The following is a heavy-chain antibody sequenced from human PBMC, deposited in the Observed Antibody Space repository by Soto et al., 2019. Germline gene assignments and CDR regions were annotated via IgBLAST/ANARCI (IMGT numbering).Heavy chain of an antibody. J-gene: IGHJ6*02. V-gene: IGHV5-10-1*01. CDR1: GYSFTSYW. CDR3: ARRGGDIVVVVADYYYYGMDV. Sequence: GESLKISCKGSGYSFTSYWISWVRQMPGKGLEWMGRIDPSDSYTNYSPSFQGHVTISADKSISTAYLQWSSLKASDTAMYYCARRGGDIVVVVADYYYYGMDVWGQGTTVTVSS. D-gene: IGHD2-15*01. CDR2: IDPSDSYT.